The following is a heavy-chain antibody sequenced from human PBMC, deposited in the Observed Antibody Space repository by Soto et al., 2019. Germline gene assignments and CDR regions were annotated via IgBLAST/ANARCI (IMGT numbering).Heavy chain of an antibody. CDR2: IVVGSGNT. CDR3: AAVPDVYCSGGSCYPEGIDY. V-gene: IGHV1-58*01. D-gene: IGHD2-15*01. J-gene: IGHJ4*02. Sequence: SVKVSCKASGFTFTSSAVQWVRQARGQRLEWIGWIVVGSGNTDYAQKFQERVTITRDMSTSTAYMELSSLRSEDTAVYYCAAVPDVYCSGGSCYPEGIDYWGQGTLVTVSS. CDR1: GFTFTSSA.